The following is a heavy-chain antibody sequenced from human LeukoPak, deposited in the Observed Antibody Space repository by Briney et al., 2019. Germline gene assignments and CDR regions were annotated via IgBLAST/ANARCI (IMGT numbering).Heavy chain of an antibody. J-gene: IGHJ4*02. D-gene: IGHD5-24*01. V-gene: IGHV3-30*04. Sequence: GGSLRLSCAASGSTVSSYVMHWVRQAPGKGLEWVASKSHDGSNAYFADSVRGRFSISSDNSKNTLYVQMNSLRVEDTAVYYCARGRDGYNRHSDYWGQGTLVTVSS. CDR2: KSHDGSNA. CDR3: ARGRDGYNRHSDY. CDR1: GSTVSSYV.